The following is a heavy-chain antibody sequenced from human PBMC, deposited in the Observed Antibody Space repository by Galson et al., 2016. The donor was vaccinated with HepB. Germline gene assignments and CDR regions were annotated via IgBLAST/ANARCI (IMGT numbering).Heavy chain of an antibody. CDR3: ARGGIVGAIFDY. D-gene: IGHD1-26*01. J-gene: IGHJ4*02. V-gene: IGHV3-21*01. CDR1: GFTFGSYS. Sequence: SLRLSCAASGFTFGSYSMNWVRQAPGKGLEWVSSISSSSSYKYYADSVKGRFTISRDNAKNSLYLQMNSLRAEDTAVYYCARGGIVGAIFDYWGQGTLVTVSS. CDR2: ISSSSSYK.